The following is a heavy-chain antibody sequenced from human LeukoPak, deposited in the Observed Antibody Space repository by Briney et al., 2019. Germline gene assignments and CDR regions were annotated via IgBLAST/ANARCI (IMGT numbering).Heavy chain of an antibody. V-gene: IGHV1-24*01. J-gene: IGHJ3*02. CDR1: GYTLTELS. Sequence: ASVKVSCKVSGYTLTELSMHWVRQAPGKGLEWMGGFDPEDGETIYAQKFQGRVTMTEDTSTDTAYMELSSLRSEDTAVYYCATPDRRYSSSWYGFDAFDIWGQGTMVTVSS. D-gene: IGHD6-13*01. CDR2: FDPEDGET. CDR3: ATPDRRYSSSWYGFDAFDI.